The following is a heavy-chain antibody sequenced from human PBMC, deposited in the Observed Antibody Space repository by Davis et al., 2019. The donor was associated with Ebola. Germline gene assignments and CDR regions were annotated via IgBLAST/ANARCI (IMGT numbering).Heavy chain of an antibody. Sequence: GESLKISCAASGFTFSSYGMHWVRQAPGKGLEWVAVISYDGLIKYYADSVKGRFTISRDNSKKTLYLQMNSLRAEDTAVYYCVKTSSIGTTFEALDDWGQGTLVTVSS. CDR3: VKTSSIGTTFEALDD. V-gene: IGHV3-30*18. CDR1: GFTFSSYG. CDR2: ISYDGLIK. D-gene: IGHD1-7*01. J-gene: IGHJ4*02.